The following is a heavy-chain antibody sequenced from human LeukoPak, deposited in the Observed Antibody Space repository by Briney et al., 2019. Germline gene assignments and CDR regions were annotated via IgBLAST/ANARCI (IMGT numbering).Heavy chain of an antibody. CDR1: GGSISSSY. V-gene: IGHV4-59*01. CDR2: IYYSGNT. J-gene: IGHJ4*02. Sequence: PSETLSLTCTVSGGSISSSYWSWIRQPPGKGLEWIGYIYYSGNTNYNPSLKSRVTISVDTSKNQFSLKLASVTAADTAVYYCARASRGHDYWGQGTLVTVSS. D-gene: IGHD3-10*01. CDR3: ARASRGHDY.